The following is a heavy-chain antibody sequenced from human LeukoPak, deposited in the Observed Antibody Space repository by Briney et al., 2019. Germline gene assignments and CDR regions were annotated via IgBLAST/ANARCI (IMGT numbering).Heavy chain of an antibody. CDR3: ARGDIVVVPAASYYYYGMDV. Sequence: SSETLSLTCTVSGGSISSYYWSWIRQPPGKGLEWIGYIYYSGSTYYNPSLKSRVTISVDTSKNQFSLKLSSVTAADTAVYYCARGDIVVVPAASYYYYGMDVWGQGTTVTVSS. CDR2: IYYSGST. V-gene: IGHV4-59*08. D-gene: IGHD2-2*01. CDR1: GGSISSYY. J-gene: IGHJ6*02.